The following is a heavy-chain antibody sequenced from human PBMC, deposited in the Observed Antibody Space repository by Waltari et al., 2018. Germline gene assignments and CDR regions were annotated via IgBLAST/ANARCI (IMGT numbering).Heavy chain of an antibody. J-gene: IGHJ5*02. CDR1: GYSISSGYY. CDR2: IYHSGST. D-gene: IGHD6-19*01. V-gene: IGHV4-38-2*02. CDR3: ATEAVAGEGWFDP. Sequence: QVQLQESGPGLVKPSETLSLTCAVSGYSISSGYYWGWIRQPPGKGLEWIGSIYHSGSTYDNPALKSRVTISVDTSKNQFSLKLSSVTAADTAVYYCATEAVAGEGWFDPWGQGTLVTVSS.